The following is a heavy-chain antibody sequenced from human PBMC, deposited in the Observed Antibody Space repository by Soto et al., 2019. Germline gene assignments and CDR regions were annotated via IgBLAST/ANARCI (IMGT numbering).Heavy chain of an antibody. V-gene: IGHV5-51*01. D-gene: IGHD1-26*01. CDR2: IYPGDSDT. Sequence: GESLKICCKVSGYTFTSYWIGGVRQMPGKGLEWMGIIYPGDSDTRYSPSFQGQVTMSADKSISTAYLQWSSLKASDTAMYYCARRKSGSLDYWGQGTLVTVSS. J-gene: IGHJ4*02. CDR1: GYTFTSYW. CDR3: ARRKSGSLDY.